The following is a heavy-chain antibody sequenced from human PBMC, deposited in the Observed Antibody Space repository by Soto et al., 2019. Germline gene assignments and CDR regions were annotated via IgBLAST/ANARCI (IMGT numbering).Heavy chain of an antibody. V-gene: IGHV3-33*01. Sequence: QVQLVESGGGVVQPGRSLRLSCAASGFTFSSYGMHWVRQAPGKGLEWVAVIWYDGSNKYYADSVKGRFTISRDNSKNTLYLQMNSLRAEDTAVYYCAREEGPYSSGWYAYWGQGTLVNVSS. CDR3: AREEGPYSSGWYAY. J-gene: IGHJ4*02. CDR1: GFTFSSYG. D-gene: IGHD6-19*01. CDR2: IWYDGSNK.